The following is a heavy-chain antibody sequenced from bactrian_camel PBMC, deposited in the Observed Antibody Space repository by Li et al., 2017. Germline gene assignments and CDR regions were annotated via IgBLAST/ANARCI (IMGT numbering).Heavy chain of an antibody. J-gene: IGHJ4*01. CDR3: AAPRRYGTCPAANGENY. Sequence: QVQLVESGGGSVQTGGSLRLSCGVSGDFYRTYCMGWFRQAPGKEREGVVGTDRDGHTTYADSVKGRFDISQEKNILYLLMKNLRDEDTAMYYCAAPRRYGTCPAANGENYWGQGTQVTVS. V-gene: IGHV3S53*01. D-gene: IGHD3*01. CDR1: GDFYRTYC. CDR2: TDRDGHT.